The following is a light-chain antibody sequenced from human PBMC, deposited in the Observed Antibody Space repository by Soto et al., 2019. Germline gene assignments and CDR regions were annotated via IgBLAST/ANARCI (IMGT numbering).Light chain of an antibody. J-gene: IGKJ1*01. CDR2: GTS. Sequence: DIQMTQSPSSLSASVGDRVTITCRASQIISSYFNWYQQKPGKAPELLIYGTSSLQSGVPSRFSGSGSGTDFTLTISSLQPEDFATYYCQQTYSTPWTFGQGTKVDIK. V-gene: IGKV1-39*01. CDR3: QQTYSTPWT. CDR1: QIISSY.